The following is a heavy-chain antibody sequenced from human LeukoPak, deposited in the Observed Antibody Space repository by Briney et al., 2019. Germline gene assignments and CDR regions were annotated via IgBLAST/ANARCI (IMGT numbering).Heavy chain of an antibody. J-gene: IGHJ4*02. V-gene: IGHV4-34*01. CDR2: INHSGST. CDR1: GGSISSYY. D-gene: IGHD2-8*01. CDR3: ARLKRVGRYCINGVCYWNDY. Sequence: SETLSLTCSVPGGSISSYYWSWIRQPPGKGLEWIGEINHSGSTNYNPSLKSRVTISVDTSKNQFSLKLSSVTAADTAVYYCARLKRVGRYCINGVCYWNDYWGQGTLVTVSS.